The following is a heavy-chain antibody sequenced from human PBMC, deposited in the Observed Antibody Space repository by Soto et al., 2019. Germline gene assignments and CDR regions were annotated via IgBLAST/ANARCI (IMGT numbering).Heavy chain of an antibody. CDR1: GYTFTSYG. V-gene: IGHV1-18*01. J-gene: IGHJ6*02. D-gene: IGHD2-15*01. CDR3: ARNAVHCSGGGCYSSPNYYGMDV. CDR2: ISAYNGNT. Sequence: ASVKVSCKASGYTFTSYGISWVRQAPGQGLEWMGWISAYNGNTNYAQKLQGRVTMTTDTSTSTAYMELRSLRSDDTAVYYCARNAVHCSGGGCYSSPNYYGMDVWGQGTTVTVSS.